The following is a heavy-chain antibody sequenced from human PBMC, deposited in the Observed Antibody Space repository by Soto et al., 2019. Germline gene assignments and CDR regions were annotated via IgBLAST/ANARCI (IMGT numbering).Heavy chain of an antibody. Sequence: SVKVSCKASGFTFTSSAVPWVRQARGQRLEWIGWIVVGSGNTNYAQKFQERVTITRDMSTSTAYMELSSLRSEDTAVYYCARPPITIFGLANSYFDYWGQGTLVT. CDR1: GFTFTSSA. J-gene: IGHJ4*02. D-gene: IGHD3-3*01. V-gene: IGHV1-58*01. CDR3: ARPPITIFGLANSYFDY. CDR2: IVVGSGNT.